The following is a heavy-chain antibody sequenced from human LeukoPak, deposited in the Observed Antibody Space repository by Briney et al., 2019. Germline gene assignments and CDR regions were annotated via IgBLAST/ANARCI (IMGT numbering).Heavy chain of an antibody. Sequence: GGSLRLSCAASGFTFSSYWMSWVRQAPGKGLEWVANIKQDGSEKYYVDSVKGRFTISRDNAKNSLYLQMSSLRAEDTAVYYCARGDSSGYYFFDYWGQGTLVTVSS. V-gene: IGHV3-7*04. CDR3: ARGDSSGYYFFDY. CDR2: IKQDGSEK. D-gene: IGHD3-22*01. J-gene: IGHJ4*02. CDR1: GFTFSSYW.